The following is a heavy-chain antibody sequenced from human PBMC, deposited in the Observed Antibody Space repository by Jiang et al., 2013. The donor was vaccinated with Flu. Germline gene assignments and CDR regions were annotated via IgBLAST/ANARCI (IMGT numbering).Heavy chain of an antibody. Sequence: VQLVESGGGVVQPGRSLRLSCAASGFTFSRYDMHWVRQAPGKGLEWVAVISSDGTNKCYADSVKGRFTISRDNSKNTLYLQMNSLRAEDTAVYFCARNPDSGSQYHFDYWGQGTLVTVSS. V-gene: IGHV3-30-3*01. D-gene: IGHD1-26*01. CDR2: ISSDGTNK. CDR3: ARNPDSGSQYHFDY. CDR1: GFTFSRYD. J-gene: IGHJ4*02.